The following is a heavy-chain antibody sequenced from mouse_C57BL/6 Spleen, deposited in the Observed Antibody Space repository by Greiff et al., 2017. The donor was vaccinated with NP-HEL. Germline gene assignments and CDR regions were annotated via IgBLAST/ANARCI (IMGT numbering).Heavy chain of an antibody. CDR2: IYPSDSET. D-gene: IGHD2-5*01. J-gene: IGHJ2*01. CDR3: ARGDSNFFDY. V-gene: IGHV1-61*01. CDR1: GYTFTSYW. Sequence: QVQLQQPGAELVRPGSSVKLSCKASGYTFTSYWMDWVKQRPGQGLEWIGNIYPSDSETHYNQKFKDKATLTVDKSSSTAYMQLSSLTSEDSAVYYCARGDSNFFDYWGQGTTLTVSS.